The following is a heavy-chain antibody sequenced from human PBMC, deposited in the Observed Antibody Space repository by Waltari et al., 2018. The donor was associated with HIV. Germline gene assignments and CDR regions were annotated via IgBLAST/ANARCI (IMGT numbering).Heavy chain of an antibody. CDR1: GYTFTSYA. D-gene: IGHD6-25*01. CDR3: ARVSPPGGDGMDV. V-gene: IGHV1-3*01. J-gene: IGHJ6*02. CDR2: INAGNGNT. Sequence: QVQLVQSGAEVKKPGASVKVSCKASGYTFTSYAMHWVRQAPGQRLEWRGWINAGNGNTKYSQKFQGRGTITRDTSASTAYMELSSLRSEDTAVYYCARVSPPGGDGMDVWGQGTTVTVSS.